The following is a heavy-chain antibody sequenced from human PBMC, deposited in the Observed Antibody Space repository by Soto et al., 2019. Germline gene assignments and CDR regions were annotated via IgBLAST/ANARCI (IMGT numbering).Heavy chain of an antibody. Sequence: QVQLQESGPGLVKPSQTLSLTCTVSGGSISSVDYYWSWIRQPPGTGLEWIGFIYYSGSTYYNPSLKSRVTISVDTSTKQFSLKLSSVTAADTAVYYCARWWFGEFFDYWGQGNLVTVSS. CDR3: ARWWFGEFFDY. V-gene: IGHV4-30-4*01. J-gene: IGHJ4*02. D-gene: IGHD3-10*01. CDR2: IYYSGST. CDR1: GGSISSVDYY.